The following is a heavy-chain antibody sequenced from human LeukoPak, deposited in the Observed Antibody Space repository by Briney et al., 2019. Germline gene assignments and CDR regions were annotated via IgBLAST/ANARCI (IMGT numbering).Heavy chain of an antibody. CDR1: GLPFSSYA. J-gene: IGHJ4*02. CDR2: ISYDGSNE. Sequence: GGSLRLSCAASGLPFSSYAMHWVRQAPGKGLEWVALISYDGSNEHYADSVKGRFTISRDNSKNTLYLQMSSLRPEDTAVYYCAKDKGREGDYWGQGNLVTVSS. CDR3: AKDKGREGDY. V-gene: IGHV3-30*18.